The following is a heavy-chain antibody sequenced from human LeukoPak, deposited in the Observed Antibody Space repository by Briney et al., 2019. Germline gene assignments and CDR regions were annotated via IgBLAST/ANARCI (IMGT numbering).Heavy chain of an antibody. CDR2: IYYSGGT. D-gene: IGHD6-6*01. Sequence: SETLSLTCTVSGGSISSYYWSWIRQPPGKGLEWIGYIYYSGGTNYNPSVQSRVTISVDTSKNHFSLKLSSVTAADTAVYYCARGSRGIAARPEDYWGQGTLVTVSS. J-gene: IGHJ4*02. CDR1: GGSISSYY. V-gene: IGHV4-59*01. CDR3: ARGSRGIAARPEDY.